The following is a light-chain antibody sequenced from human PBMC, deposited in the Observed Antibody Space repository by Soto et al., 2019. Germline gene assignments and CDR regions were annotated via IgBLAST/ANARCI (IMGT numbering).Light chain of an antibody. CDR1: QSVSSSY. CDR3: QQYGSSPWT. CDR2: GAS. Sequence: EIVLTQSPGTLSLSPGGRATLSCRASQSVSSSYLAWCQQKPGQAPRLLIYGASSRATGIPDRFSGSGSGTDFTLTISRLEPEDLAVYYCQQYGSSPWTFGQGTKVDIK. V-gene: IGKV3-20*01. J-gene: IGKJ1*01.